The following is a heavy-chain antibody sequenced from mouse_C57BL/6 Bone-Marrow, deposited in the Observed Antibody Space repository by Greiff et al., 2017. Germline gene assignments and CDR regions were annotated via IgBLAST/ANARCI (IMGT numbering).Heavy chain of an antibody. Sequence: EVQLQQSGPELVKPGASVKISCKASGYTFTDYYMNWVKPSHGKSLEWIGDINPNNGGTSYNQKFKGKAPLTVDKSSSTDYMELRSLTSEDSAVYYCAIVLWYQGYYAMDYWGQGTSVTVSS. CDR1: GYTFTDYY. V-gene: IGHV1-26*01. CDR3: AIVLWYQGYYAMDY. CDR2: INPNNGGT. D-gene: IGHD2-1*01. J-gene: IGHJ4*01.